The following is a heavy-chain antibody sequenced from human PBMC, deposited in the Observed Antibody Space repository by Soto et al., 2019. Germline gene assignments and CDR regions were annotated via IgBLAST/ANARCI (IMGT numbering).Heavy chain of an antibody. J-gene: IGHJ3*02. CDR3: ARGKAAAGTAFDI. D-gene: IGHD6-13*01. Sequence: SETLSLTCTVSGGSISSYYWSWIRQPPGKGLEWIGYIYYSGSTNYNPSLKSRVTISVDTSKNQFSLKLSSVTAADTAVYYCARGKAAAGTAFDIWGQGTMVTVSS. CDR1: GGSISSYY. CDR2: IYYSGST. V-gene: IGHV4-59*01.